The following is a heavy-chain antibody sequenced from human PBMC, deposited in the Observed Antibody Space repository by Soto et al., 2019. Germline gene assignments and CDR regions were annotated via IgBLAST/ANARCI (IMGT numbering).Heavy chain of an antibody. CDR2: ISGSGGSP. CDR3: ATGRFLEWLPYFDY. D-gene: IGHD3-3*01. Sequence: GGSLRLSCAASGCSFSTYTMSWVRRAPGKGLEWVSAISGSGGSPSYADSVQGRFTISRDNPKKTLYLQMNSLRAEDTAVYYCATGRFLEWLPYFDYWGQGTLVTVSS. J-gene: IGHJ4*02. CDR1: GCSFSTYT. V-gene: IGHV3-23*01.